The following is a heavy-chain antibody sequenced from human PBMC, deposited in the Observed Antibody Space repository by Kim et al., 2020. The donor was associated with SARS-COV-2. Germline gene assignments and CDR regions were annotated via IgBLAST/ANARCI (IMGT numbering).Heavy chain of an antibody. V-gene: IGHV3-9*01. CDR3: AKDRWGVTYPY. CDR2: ISWNSGSI. D-gene: IGHD2-21*02. Sequence: GGSLRLSCAASGFTFDDYAMHWVRQAPGKGLEWVSGISWNSGSIGYADSVKGRFTISRDNAKNSLYLLMNSLRAEDTALYYCAKDRWGVTYPYWGQGTLVTVSS. CDR1: GFTFDDYA. J-gene: IGHJ4*02.